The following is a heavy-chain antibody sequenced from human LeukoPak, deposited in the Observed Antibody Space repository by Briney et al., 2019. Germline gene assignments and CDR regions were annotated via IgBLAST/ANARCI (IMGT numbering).Heavy chain of an antibody. V-gene: IGHV3-48*04. CDR2: ISTTSIVI. Sequence: PGGSLRLSCAASGFTFSGYSMNWVRQAPGKGLEWVSYISTTSIVIKYADSVKGRFTICRDNAKDSLYLQMSSLRAEDTAVYYCTRDGGAAYDYWGQGTLVTVSS. CDR1: GFTFSGYS. CDR3: TRDGGAAYDY. J-gene: IGHJ4*02. D-gene: IGHD3-16*01.